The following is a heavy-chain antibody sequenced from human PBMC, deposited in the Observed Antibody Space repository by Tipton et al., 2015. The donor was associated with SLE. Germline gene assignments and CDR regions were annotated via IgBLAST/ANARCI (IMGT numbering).Heavy chain of an antibody. CDR3: ARHAGDYAYFDS. CDR2: MSHSGGT. J-gene: IGHJ4*02. CDR1: GGSFSGYY. Sequence: TLSLTCAVYGGSFSGYYGSWIRQPPGKGLEWIGEMSHSGGTSYNPSLKSRVTISEDTSKQQFSLKLSSLTATDTAVYYCARHAGDYAYFDSWGQGTLVTVSS. V-gene: IGHV4-34*01. D-gene: IGHD4-17*01.